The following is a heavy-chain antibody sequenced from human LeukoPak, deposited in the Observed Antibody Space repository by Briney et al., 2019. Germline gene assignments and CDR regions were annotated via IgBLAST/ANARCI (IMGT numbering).Heavy chain of an antibody. D-gene: IGHD3-10*01. J-gene: IGHJ4*02. Sequence: PGGSLGLSCAASGFTFSNYALHWVRQAPDKGLEWVALISYDGGNKDYADSVKGRLTISRDNSKNTLYLQMNSLRAEDTAVYYCSRAGDYGSGSFRWRHFDYWGQGTLVTVSS. V-gene: IGHV3-30-3*01. CDR1: GFTFSNYA. CDR3: SRAGDYGSGSFRWRHFDY. CDR2: ISYDGGNK.